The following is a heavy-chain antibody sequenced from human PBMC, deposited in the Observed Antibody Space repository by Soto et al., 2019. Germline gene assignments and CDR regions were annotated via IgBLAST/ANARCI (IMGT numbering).Heavy chain of an antibody. CDR2: IWYDGSNK. V-gene: IGHV3-33*01. CDR1: GFTFSSCG. D-gene: IGHD3-22*01. J-gene: IGHJ2*01. CDR3: ARDPARARGYYDSSGYYPRWYFDL. Sequence: SLRLSCAASGFTFSSCGMHWVRQAPGKGLEWVAVIWYDGSNKYYADSVKGRFTISRDNSKNTLYLQMISLRAEDTAVYYCARDPARARGYYDSSGYYPRWYFDLWGRGTLVTVSS.